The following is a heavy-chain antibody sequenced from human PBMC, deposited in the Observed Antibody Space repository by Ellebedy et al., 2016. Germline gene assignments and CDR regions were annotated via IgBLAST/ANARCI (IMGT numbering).Heavy chain of an antibody. CDR2: IIPIFGTA. D-gene: IGHD1-7*01. Sequence: SVKVSCXASGGTFSSYAISWVRQAPGQGLEWMGGIIPIFGTANYAQKFQGRVTITADESTSTAYMELSSLRSEDTAVYYCARGPLTGTTLYYYYYMDVWGKGTTVTVSS. CDR3: ARGPLTGTTLYYYYYMDV. CDR1: GGTFSSYA. J-gene: IGHJ6*03. V-gene: IGHV1-69*13.